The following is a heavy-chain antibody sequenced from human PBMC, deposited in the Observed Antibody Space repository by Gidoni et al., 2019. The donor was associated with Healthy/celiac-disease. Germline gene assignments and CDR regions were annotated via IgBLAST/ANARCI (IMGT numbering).Heavy chain of an antibody. J-gene: IGHJ6*02. D-gene: IGHD1-20*01. V-gene: IGHV3-30*18. CDR1: GFTFSSSA. CDR2: ISYDGSNK. CDR3: AKGGLGVDPNNYSDYGMDV. Sequence: QVQLVESGGGVVQPGRSLRLSCAASGFTFSSSAMHWVRQAPGKGLEWVAVISYDGSNKYYADSVKGRFTISRDNSKNTLYLQMNSLRAEDTAVYYCAKGGLGVDPNNYSDYGMDVWGQGTTVTVSS.